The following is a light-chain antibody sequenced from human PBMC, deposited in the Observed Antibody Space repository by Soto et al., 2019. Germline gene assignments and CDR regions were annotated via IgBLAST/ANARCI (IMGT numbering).Light chain of an antibody. V-gene: IGLV2-23*01. CDR2: EGT. CDR1: SYNL. Sequence: SYNLVSWYQHHPGKAPKFMIYEGTKRPSGVSSRFSGSKPGNTASLTISGLQAEDEAYYYCCSYAGGSTYVFGTGTKV. J-gene: IGLJ1*01. CDR3: CSYAGGSTYV.